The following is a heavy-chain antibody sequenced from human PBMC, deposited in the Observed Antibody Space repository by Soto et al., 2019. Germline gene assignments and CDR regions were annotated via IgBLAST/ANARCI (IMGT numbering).Heavy chain of an antibody. Sequence: GESLKISCKGSGYSFTSYWIGWVRQMPGKGLEWMGIIYPGDSDTRYSPSFQGQVTISADKSISTAYLQWSSLKASDTAMYYCARLRAFSVYYYYGMDVWGQGTTVTVSS. CDR2: IYPGDSDT. CDR3: ARLRAFSVYYYYGMDV. V-gene: IGHV5-51*01. CDR1: GYSFTSYW. J-gene: IGHJ6*02. D-gene: IGHD3-3*02.